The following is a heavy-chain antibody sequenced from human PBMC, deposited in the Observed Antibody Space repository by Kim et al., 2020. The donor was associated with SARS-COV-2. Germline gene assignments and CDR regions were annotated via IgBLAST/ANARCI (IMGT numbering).Heavy chain of an antibody. V-gene: IGHV3-23*01. Sequence: GGSLRLSCAASGFTFSSYAMNWVRQAPGKGLEWVSSISGADGGTYYSDSVKGRFTISRDNSKNTLYLQMNSLRAEDTALYYCAAKITGYTPLVYWGQGTLVTVSS. CDR1: GFTFSSYA. CDR2: ISGADGGT. D-gene: IGHD5-12*01. J-gene: IGHJ4*02. CDR3: AAKITGYTPLVY.